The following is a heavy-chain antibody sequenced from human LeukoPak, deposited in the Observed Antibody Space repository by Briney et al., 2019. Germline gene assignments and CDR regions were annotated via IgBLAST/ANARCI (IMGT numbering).Heavy chain of an antibody. CDR2: ISAYNGNT. V-gene: IGHV1-18*01. Sequence: VASVKVSCKASGYTFTSYGISWVRQAPGQGLEWMGWISAYNGNTNYAQKLQGRVTMTTDTSTSTAYMELRSLRSDDTAVYYCARERYSSGWYYFDYWGQGTLVTVSS. CDR1: GYTFTSYG. D-gene: IGHD6-19*01. CDR3: ARERYSSGWYYFDY. J-gene: IGHJ4*02.